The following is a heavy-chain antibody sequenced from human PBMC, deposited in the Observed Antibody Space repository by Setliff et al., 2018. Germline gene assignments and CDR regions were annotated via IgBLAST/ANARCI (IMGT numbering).Heavy chain of an antibody. D-gene: IGHD5-18*01. Sequence: ASVKVSCKASGYTFTDHFIHWVRQAPGQGLEWMGWINLNSGGTIYAQRFQGRVTMTRDTSISTAYMELGSLRSDDTAVYYCARFSGHNYGSFDSWGQGTLVTVSS. V-gene: IGHV1-2*02. CDR2: INLNSGGT. J-gene: IGHJ4*02. CDR3: ARFSGHNYGSFDS. CDR1: GYTFTDHF.